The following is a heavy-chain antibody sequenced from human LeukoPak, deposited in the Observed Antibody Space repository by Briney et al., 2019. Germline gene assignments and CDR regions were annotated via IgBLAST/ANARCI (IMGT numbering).Heavy chain of an antibody. CDR3: ARALASGYYSYFDD. Sequence: GGSLRLSCAASGFTVTSNYMTWVRQAPGRGLESVSLIYSGDKTYYANSVKGRFIISRDPSKNAVYLQMNNVRAEDTAVYYCARALASGYYSYFDDWGQGTLVTVSS. D-gene: IGHD3-3*01. J-gene: IGHJ4*02. V-gene: IGHV3-53*01. CDR1: GFTVTSNY. CDR2: IYSGDKT.